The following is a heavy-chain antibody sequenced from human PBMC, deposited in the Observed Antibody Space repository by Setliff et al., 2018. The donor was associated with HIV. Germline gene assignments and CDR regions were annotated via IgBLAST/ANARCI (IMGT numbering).Heavy chain of an antibody. CDR2: IGSSGSTI. V-gene: IGHV3-48*01. CDR1: GFTFSKYS. Sequence: GGSLRLSCAASGFTFSKYSMNWVRQAPGKGLEWVSYIGSSGSTIYYADSVKGRFTGSRDNARNSLFLQMNSLRAEDTAVYYCARLREYYSYGMDVWGQGTTVTVSS. CDR3: ARLREYYSYGMDV. J-gene: IGHJ6*02.